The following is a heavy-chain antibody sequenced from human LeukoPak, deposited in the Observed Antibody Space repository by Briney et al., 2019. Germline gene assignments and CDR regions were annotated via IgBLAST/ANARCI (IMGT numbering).Heavy chain of an antibody. CDR3: ARCEAMGSLDYGMHV. J-gene: IGHJ6*04. D-gene: IGHD5-18*01. CDR2: SIPIFGTA. CDR1: GGTFSSYA. V-gene: IGHV1-69*13. Sequence: GASVKVSCKASGGTFSSYAISWVRQAPGRGLEWRGGSIPIFGTANYAQKFQGRVTITADESTSTAYMELSSLRSEDTAVYYCARCEAMGSLDYGMHVWGKGTTVTVSS.